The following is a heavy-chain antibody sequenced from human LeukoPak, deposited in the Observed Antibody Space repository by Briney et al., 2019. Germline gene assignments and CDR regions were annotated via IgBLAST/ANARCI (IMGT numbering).Heavy chain of an antibody. CDR3: ARVWELSFDH. J-gene: IGHJ4*02. Sequence: GGSLRLSCAASGFTVSTDHMSWVRQAPGKGLEWVAISYSEEWVAISYSGGTGQYAESVKGRFTISRDNSRNTVSLQMNSLRAEDTALYYCARVWELSFDHWGQGTLVTVSS. V-gene: IGHV3-53*01. CDR1: GFTVSTDH. CDR2: SYSEEWVAISYSGGTG. D-gene: IGHD1-26*01.